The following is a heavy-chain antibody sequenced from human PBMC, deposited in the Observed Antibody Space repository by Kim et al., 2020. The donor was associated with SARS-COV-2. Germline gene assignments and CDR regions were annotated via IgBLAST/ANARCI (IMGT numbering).Heavy chain of an antibody. J-gene: IGHJ4*02. D-gene: IGHD3-10*01. CDR3: ADYHGTGCHYAY. Sequence: DYAAAVKGRFTISRDNAKNMLYLQMNSLRAEDTAVYYCADYHGTGCHYAYWVQGTLVTVSS. V-gene: IGHV3-33*03.